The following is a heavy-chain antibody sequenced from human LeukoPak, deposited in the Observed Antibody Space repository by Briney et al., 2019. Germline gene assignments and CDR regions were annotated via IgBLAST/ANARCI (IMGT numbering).Heavy chain of an antibody. V-gene: IGHV3-53*01. CDR2: IYSGGST. CDR3: ARVGGYDLSFFDY. Sequence: GGSLSLSCAASGFTVSSNYMSWVRQAPGKGLEWVSVIYSGGSTYYADSVKGRFTISRDNSKNTLYLQMNSLRAEDTAVYYCARVGGYDLSFFDYWGQGTLVTVSS. J-gene: IGHJ4*02. CDR1: GFTVSSNY. D-gene: IGHD5-12*01.